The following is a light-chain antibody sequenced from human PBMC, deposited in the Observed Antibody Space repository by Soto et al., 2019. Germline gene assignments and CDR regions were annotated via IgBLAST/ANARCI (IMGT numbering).Light chain of an antibody. CDR1: QSVSSY. Sequence: TLSVSPVERATLSCRASQSVSSYLAWYQQKPGQAPRLLIYDASNRATGIPARFSGSGSGTDFTLTISSLEPEDFAVYYCQQRSNWPLTFGGGTKVDIK. CDR3: QQRSNWPLT. CDR2: DAS. J-gene: IGKJ4*01. V-gene: IGKV3-11*01.